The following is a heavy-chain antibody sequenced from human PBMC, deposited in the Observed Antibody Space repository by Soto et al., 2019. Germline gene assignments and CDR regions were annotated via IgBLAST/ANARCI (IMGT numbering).Heavy chain of an antibody. J-gene: IGHJ6*02. V-gene: IGHV1-46*01. CDR2: INPSGGST. Sequence: ASVKVSCKASGYTFTSYYMHWVRQAPGQGLEWMGIINPSGGSTSYAQKFQGRVTMTRDTSTSTVYMELSSLRSEDTAVYYCARDEVLRFLEWFSPYYYYYYGMDVWAKGPRSPST. CDR1: GYTFTSYY. CDR3: ARDEVLRFLEWFSPYYYYYYGMDV. D-gene: IGHD3-3*01.